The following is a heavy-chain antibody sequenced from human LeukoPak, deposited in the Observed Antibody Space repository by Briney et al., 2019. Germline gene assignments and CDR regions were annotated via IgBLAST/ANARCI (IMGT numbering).Heavy chain of an antibody. CDR1: GYTFTGYY. CDR3: ARVLGSGSLDDY. J-gene: IGHJ4*02. V-gene: IGHV1-2*02. Sequence: ASVKVSCKASGYTFTGYYMHWVRQAPGQGLEWMGWINPNSGGTNYAQKFQGRVTMTRDTSISTAYMELSRLRSDDTAVYYCARVLGSGSLDDYWGQGTLVTVSS. CDR2: INPNSGGT. D-gene: IGHD3-10*01.